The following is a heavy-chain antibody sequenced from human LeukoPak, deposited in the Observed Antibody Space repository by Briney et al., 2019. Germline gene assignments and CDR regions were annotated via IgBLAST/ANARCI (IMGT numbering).Heavy chain of an antibody. Sequence: GGSLRLSCAASGFTFSSYAMSWVRQAPGKGLEWVSAISGSGGSTYYADSVKGRFTISRDNSKNTLYLQMNSLRAEDTAVYYCAKDQYSSSWYNGFDYWGQGTLVTVSS. V-gene: IGHV3-23*01. CDR3: AKDQYSSSWYNGFDY. D-gene: IGHD6-13*01. CDR2: ISGSGGST. J-gene: IGHJ4*02. CDR1: GFTFSSYA.